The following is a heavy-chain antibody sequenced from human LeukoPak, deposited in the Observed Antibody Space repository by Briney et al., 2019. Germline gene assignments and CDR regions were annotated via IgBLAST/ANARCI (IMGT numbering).Heavy chain of an antibody. CDR2: IIPILDIA. Sequence: ASVKVSCKASGGTFSSYAITWVRQAPGQGLQWMGRIIPILDIANYAQNFQGRVTITADKSTSTAYMELSSLRSEGTAVYYCARDLHSGSYYYYYGMDVWGRGTTVTVSS. J-gene: IGHJ6*01. CDR3: ARDLHSGSYYYYYGMDV. V-gene: IGHV1-69*04. CDR1: GGTFSSYA. D-gene: IGHD1-26*01.